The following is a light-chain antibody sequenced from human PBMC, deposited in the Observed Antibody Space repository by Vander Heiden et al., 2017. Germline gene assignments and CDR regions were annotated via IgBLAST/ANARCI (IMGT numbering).Light chain of an antibody. Sequence: QAALTQPASVSGSPGQSITISCTGISSDDGFYISVSWYQQPPGKAPKLMIYEVTNRPSGVSSRFSGSKSGNTASLTISGLQAEDEAEYYCSSYTSDNTRVFGGGTKLTVL. CDR1: SSDDGFYIS. V-gene: IGLV2-14*01. CDR3: SSYTSDNTRV. CDR2: EVT. J-gene: IGLJ3*02.